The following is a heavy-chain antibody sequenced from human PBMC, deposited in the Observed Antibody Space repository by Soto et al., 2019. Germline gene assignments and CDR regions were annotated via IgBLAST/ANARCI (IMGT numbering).Heavy chain of an antibody. Sequence: SETLSLTCAVYGGSFSGYYWSWIRQPPGKGLEWIGEINHSGSTNYNPSLKSRVTISVDTSKNQFSLKLSSVTAADTAVYYCATSNWYDPWGQGTLVTVSS. V-gene: IGHV4-34*01. J-gene: IGHJ5*02. D-gene: IGHD4-4*01. CDR3: ATSNWYDP. CDR2: INHSGST. CDR1: GGSFSGYY.